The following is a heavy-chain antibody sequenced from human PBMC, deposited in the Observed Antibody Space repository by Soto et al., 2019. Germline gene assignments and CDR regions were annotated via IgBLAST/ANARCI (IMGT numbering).Heavy chain of an antibody. J-gene: IGHJ4*02. CDR2: ITSKSSTI. D-gene: IGHD2-2*01. CDR3: AKEKEACSKTSCSLSHCDS. Sequence: HPGGSLRLSCGASGFTFSSYSMNWVRQAPGKGLEWVSYITSKSSTIKYADSVQGRFTVSRDNAKNSLYLQLNSLRDDDTAVYFCAKEKEACSKTSCSLSHCDSGGQGTLVTVSS. V-gene: IGHV3-48*02. CDR1: GFTFSSYS.